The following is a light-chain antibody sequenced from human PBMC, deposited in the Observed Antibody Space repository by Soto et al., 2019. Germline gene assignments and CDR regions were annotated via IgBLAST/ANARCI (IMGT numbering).Light chain of an antibody. Sequence: DIVMTQSPDSLAVSLGERATINCKSSQSVLLSSNNKNYLAWYQQKPGQPPKLLIYWASTRESGVPDRISGSGSGTDFTLTISSLQAEDVAVYSCQQYYSAPYTFGQGTKLEI. V-gene: IGKV4-1*01. CDR3: QQYYSAPYT. J-gene: IGKJ2*01. CDR2: WAS. CDR1: QSVLLSSNNKNY.